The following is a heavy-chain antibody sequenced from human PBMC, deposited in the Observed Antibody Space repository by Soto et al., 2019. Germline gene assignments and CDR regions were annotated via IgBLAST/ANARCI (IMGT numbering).Heavy chain of an antibody. V-gene: IGHV3-23*01. Sequence: QPGGSLRLSCAASGFTFSSYAMSWVRQAPGKGLEWVSAISGSGGSTYYADSVKGRFTISRDNSKNTLYLQMNSLRAEDTAVYYCAKVSMNPLEPTNWFDPWGQGTLVTVSS. CDR3: AKVSMNPLEPTNWFDP. CDR1: GFTFSSYA. D-gene: IGHD3-22*01. CDR2: ISGSGGST. J-gene: IGHJ5*02.